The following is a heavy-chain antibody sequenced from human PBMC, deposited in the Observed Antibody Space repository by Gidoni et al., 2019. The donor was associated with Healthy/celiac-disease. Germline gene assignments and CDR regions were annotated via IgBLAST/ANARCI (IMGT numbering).Heavy chain of an antibody. J-gene: IGHJ5*02. V-gene: IGHV2-26*01. Sequence: QVTLKESGPVLVKPTETLTLTCHVSGLSLSTARMGVSWIRQPPGKALEWLAHIFSNDEKSYSTSPKSRLTISKDTSKSQVVLTMTNMDPVDTATYYCARILRVAARPSGWFDPWGQGTLVTVSS. CDR2: IFSNDEK. D-gene: IGHD6-6*01. CDR1: GLSLSTARMG. CDR3: ARILRVAARPSGWFDP.